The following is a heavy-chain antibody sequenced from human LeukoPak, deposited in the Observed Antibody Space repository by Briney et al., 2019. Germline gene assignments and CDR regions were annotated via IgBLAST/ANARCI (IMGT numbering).Heavy chain of an antibody. V-gene: IGHV4-39*01. Sequence: KSSETLSLTCTVSGGSISSSSYYWGWIRQPPGKGLEWIGSIYYSGSTYYNPSLKSRVTISVDTSKNQFSLKLSSVTAADTAVYYCARQINGYSGCVIWDHFDYWGQGTLVTVSS. CDR2: IYYSGST. CDR3: ARQINGYSGCVIWDHFDY. CDR1: GGSISSSSYY. J-gene: IGHJ4*02. D-gene: IGHD5-12*01.